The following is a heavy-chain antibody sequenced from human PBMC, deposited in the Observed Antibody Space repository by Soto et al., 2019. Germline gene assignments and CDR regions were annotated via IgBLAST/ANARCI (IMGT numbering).Heavy chain of an antibody. V-gene: IGHV4-30-2*01. CDR1: GGSISSGGYS. J-gene: IGHJ4*02. CDR3: ARDSDEQQRVFDY. D-gene: IGHD6-13*01. Sequence: SETLSLTCAVSGGSISSGGYSWSWIRQPPGKGLEWIGYIYHSGSTYYNPSLKSRVTISVDRSKNQFSLKLRSVTAADTAVYYCARDSDEQQRVFDYWGQGTLVTVSS. CDR2: IYHSGST.